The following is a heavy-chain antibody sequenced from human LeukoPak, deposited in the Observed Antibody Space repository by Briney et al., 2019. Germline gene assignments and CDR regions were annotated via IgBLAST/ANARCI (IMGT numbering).Heavy chain of an antibody. D-gene: IGHD3-9*01. Sequence: SQTLSLTCTVSGYSISGGYYWGWFRQPPGKGLEWIGTIYHGGSTYYNPSLESRVTISLDTSKNHFSLNLTSVTAADTAMYYCARVAERTWLPYDAAFDIWGLGTMVTVSS. V-gene: IGHV4-38-2*02. J-gene: IGHJ3*02. CDR1: GYSISGGYY. CDR3: ARVAERTWLPYDAAFDI. CDR2: IYHGGST.